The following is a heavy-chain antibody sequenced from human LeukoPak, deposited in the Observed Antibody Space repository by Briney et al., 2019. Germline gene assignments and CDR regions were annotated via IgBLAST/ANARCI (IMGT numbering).Heavy chain of an antibody. V-gene: IGHV4-4*07. Sequence: SETLSLACTVSGGSINNYYWSWIRQPAGKGLEWIGRIYTRGSTNYNPSLKSRVTMSVDTSKNQFSLKLSSVTAADTAVYYCARGRYCSADICSGGDAFDIWGQGTMVSVSS. J-gene: IGHJ3*02. CDR2: IYTRGST. CDR3: ARGRYCSADICSGGDAFDI. D-gene: IGHD2-15*01. CDR1: GGSINNYY.